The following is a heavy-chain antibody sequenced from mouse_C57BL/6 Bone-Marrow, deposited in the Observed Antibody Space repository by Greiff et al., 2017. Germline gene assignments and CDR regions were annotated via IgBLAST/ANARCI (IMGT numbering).Heavy chain of an antibody. V-gene: IGHV1-55*01. CDR3: ARLGLLVLYYAMDY. CDR2: IYPGSGST. CDR1: GYTFTSYW. D-gene: IGHD4-1*01. Sequence: QVQLKQPGAELVKPGASVKMSCKASGYTFTSYWITWVKQRPGQGLEWIGDIYPGSGSTNYNEKFKSKATLTVDTSSSTAYMQLSRLTSEDSAVYYCARLGLLVLYYAMDYWGQGTSVTVSS. J-gene: IGHJ4*01.